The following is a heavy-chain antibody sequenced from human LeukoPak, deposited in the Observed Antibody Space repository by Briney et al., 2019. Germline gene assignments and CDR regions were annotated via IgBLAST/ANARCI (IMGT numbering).Heavy chain of an antibody. D-gene: IGHD3-16*01. J-gene: IGHJ1*01. CDR1: GFTFSSHS. CDR3: AKDDAWGRYKD. V-gene: IGHV3-23*01. CDR2: ISPSGGIT. Sequence: GGTLRLSCAASGFTFSSHSMNWVRQAPGKGLEWVSGISPSGGITYYTDSVKGRFTISRDNSKNTVSLQMNSPRGDDTAVYYCAKDDAWGRYKDWGQGTLVTVSS.